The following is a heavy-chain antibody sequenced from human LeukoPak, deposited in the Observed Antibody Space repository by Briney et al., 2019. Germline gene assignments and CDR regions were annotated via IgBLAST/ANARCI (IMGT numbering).Heavy chain of an antibody. CDR2: IGTAGDP. V-gene: IGHV3-13*05. J-gene: IGHJ3*02. D-gene: IGHD3-9*01. CDR1: GFTFSSYD. Sequence: PGGSLRLSCAASGFTFSSYDMHWVRQATAKGLEWVSAIGTAGDPYYPGSVKGRFTISRENAKNSLYLQMNSLRAGDTAVYYCARAVPDILTGSGAFDIWGQGTMVTVSS. CDR3: ARAVPDILTGSGAFDI.